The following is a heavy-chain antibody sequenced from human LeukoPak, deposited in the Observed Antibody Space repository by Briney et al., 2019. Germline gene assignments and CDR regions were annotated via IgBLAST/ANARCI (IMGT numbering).Heavy chain of an antibody. V-gene: IGHV3-66*01. CDR3: ARSIMITFGGVIAPDY. CDR2: IYSGGST. CDR1: GFTVSSNY. J-gene: IGHJ4*02. Sequence: PGGSLRLSCAASGFTVSSNYMSWVRQAPGKGLEWVSAIYSGGSTYYADSVKGRFTISRDNSKNTLYLQMNSLRAEDTAVYYCARSIMITFGGVIAPDYWGQGTLVTVSS. D-gene: IGHD3-16*02.